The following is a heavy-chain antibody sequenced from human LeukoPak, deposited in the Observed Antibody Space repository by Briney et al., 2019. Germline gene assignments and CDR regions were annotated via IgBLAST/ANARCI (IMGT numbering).Heavy chain of an antibody. J-gene: IGHJ3*02. V-gene: IGHV4-39*07. CDR2: IYYSGST. CDR3: ASEDIVVVVAATQAFDI. D-gene: IGHD2-15*01. Sequence: SETLSLTCTVSGGSISSSSYYWGWIRQPPGKGLEWIGSIYYSGSTYYNPSLKSRVTISVDTSKNQFSLKLSSVTAADTAVYYCASEDIVVVVAATQAFDIWGQGTMVTVSS. CDR1: GGSISSSSYY.